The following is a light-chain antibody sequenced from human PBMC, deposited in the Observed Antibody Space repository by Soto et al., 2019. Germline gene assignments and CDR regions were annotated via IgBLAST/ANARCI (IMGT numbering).Light chain of an antibody. V-gene: IGKV1-5*03. CDR1: QSISNW. Sequence: DVQMTQSPSTLSASVGDRVTITCRASQSISNWLAWYQQKPGKAPKLLIYKTSNLQSGVPSRFSGSGSGTEFTLTINSLQPDDFATYYCQQYNHYSSYTFGQGTKLEIK. CDR2: KTS. J-gene: IGKJ2*01. CDR3: QQYNHYSSYT.